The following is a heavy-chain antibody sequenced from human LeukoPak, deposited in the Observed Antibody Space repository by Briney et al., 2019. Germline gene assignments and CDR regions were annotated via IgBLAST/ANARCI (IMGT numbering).Heavy chain of an antibody. V-gene: IGHV1-3*01. J-gene: IGHJ5*01. Sequence: ASVKVSCKASGYTFTNYAMNWVRQAPAQGLEWMGWIDAANGNTKYSQKFQGRVTVTRDTSASIVYMELSSLRSEDTAVYYCARPRASSPSNWFDSWGQGTLVTVSS. CDR1: GYTFTNYA. CDR2: IDAANGNT. D-gene: IGHD6-13*01. CDR3: ARPRASSPSNWFDS.